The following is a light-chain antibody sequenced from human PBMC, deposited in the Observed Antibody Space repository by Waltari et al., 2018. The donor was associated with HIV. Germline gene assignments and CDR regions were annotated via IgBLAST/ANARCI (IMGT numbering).Light chain of an antibody. J-gene: IGLJ3*02. CDR1: GYTIGAGYD. V-gene: IGLV1-40*01. CDR3: QTYDSSLRAWV. CDR2: ASR. Sequence: QPGLSQPPSVSGAPGQRVTVSCAGNGYTIGAGYDGRWYQQLPSAAPRRVIYASRSRTAGSSDRISDNKSGTSASLAIAALQAEDEAHYYCQTYDSSLRAWVFGGGTKLTVL.